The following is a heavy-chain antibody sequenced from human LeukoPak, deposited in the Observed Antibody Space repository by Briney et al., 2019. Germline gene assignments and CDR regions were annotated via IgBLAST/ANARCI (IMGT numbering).Heavy chain of an antibody. V-gene: IGHV1-18*01. D-gene: IGHD3-9*01. Sequence: ASVKVSCKASGYTLTSYGISWVRQAPGQGLEWMGWISAYNGNTNYAQKLQGRVTMTTDTSTSTAYMELRSLRSDDTAVYYCASSYYDILTGPDVVNWFDPWGQGTLVTVSS. CDR1: GYTLTSYG. CDR3: ASSYYDILTGPDVVNWFDP. J-gene: IGHJ5*02. CDR2: ISAYNGNT.